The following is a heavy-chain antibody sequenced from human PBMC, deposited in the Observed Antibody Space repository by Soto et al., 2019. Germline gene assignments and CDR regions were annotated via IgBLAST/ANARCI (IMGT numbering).Heavy chain of an antibody. Sequence: QLQLQESGPGLVKPSETLSLTCTVSGGSIGSSSYYWGWIRQPPGKGLEWIGSIYDRGSTYSNPPLKSRLTTSVDTSKNQFSLKLTSVTAADTAVYYCAKHGYSSGRTYFDYWGQGTLVTVSS. V-gene: IGHV4-39*01. CDR2: IYDRGST. CDR3: AKHGYSSGRTYFDY. CDR1: GGSIGSSSYY. D-gene: IGHD6-19*01. J-gene: IGHJ4*02.